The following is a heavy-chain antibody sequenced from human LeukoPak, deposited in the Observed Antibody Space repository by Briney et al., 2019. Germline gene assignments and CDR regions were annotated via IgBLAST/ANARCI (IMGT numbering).Heavy chain of an antibody. D-gene: IGHD4-11*01. Sequence: GGSLRLSCAASGFTFSTYGMHWVRQAPGKGLEWVAVRSYDGSNKYYADSVKGRFTISRDNSKNTLYLQMNSLRTEDTAVYYCARDQGGYSNYFDYWGQGTLVTVSS. CDR3: ARDQGGYSNYFDY. CDR2: RSYDGSNK. CDR1: GFTFSTYG. J-gene: IGHJ4*02. V-gene: IGHV3-30*03.